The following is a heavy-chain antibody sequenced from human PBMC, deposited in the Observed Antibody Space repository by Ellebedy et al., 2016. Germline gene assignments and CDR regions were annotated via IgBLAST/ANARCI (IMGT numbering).Heavy chain of an antibody. CDR2: IIPIFGTA. Sequence: SVKVSCXASGGTFSSYAISWVRQAPGQGLEWMGGIIPIFGTANYAQKFQGRVTITADESTSTAYMELSSLRSEDTAVYYCASLVPPDYSSGWYGFFQHWGQGTLVTVSS. CDR1: GGTFSSYA. CDR3: ASLVPPDYSSGWYGFFQH. V-gene: IGHV1-69*13. D-gene: IGHD6-19*01. J-gene: IGHJ1*01.